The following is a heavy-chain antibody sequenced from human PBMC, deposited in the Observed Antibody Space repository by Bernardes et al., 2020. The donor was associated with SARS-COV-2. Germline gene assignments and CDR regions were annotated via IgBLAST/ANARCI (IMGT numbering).Heavy chain of an antibody. CDR2: ISTSGTT. Sequence: SETLSLTCTVSGGSINSGSHYWGWIRQPAGKGLEWIGRISTSGTTSYNPSLQSRVTISLDTSENQFSLKLSSVTATDTAVYYCVRVVQDSFGSGTYPQYYDYWGQGTLVTVSS. D-gene: IGHD3-10*01. V-gene: IGHV4-61*02. J-gene: IGHJ4*02. CDR1: GGSINSGSHY. CDR3: VRVVQDSFGSGTYPQYYDY.